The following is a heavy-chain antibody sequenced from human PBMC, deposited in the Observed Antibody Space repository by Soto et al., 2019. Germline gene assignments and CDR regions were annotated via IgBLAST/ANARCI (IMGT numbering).Heavy chain of an antibody. D-gene: IGHD2-2*01. Sequence: GGSLRLSCAAAGFTFSGYWISWVRQDPGKGLEWVANIKQDGSEKYYVDSVKGRFTISRDNAKNSLYLLMNSLRAEDTAVYYCAKNNRYCSSTNCFVFDYWGQGTLVTVSS. CDR3: AKNNRYCSSTNCFVFDY. J-gene: IGHJ4*02. V-gene: IGHV3-7*01. CDR2: IKQDGSEK. CDR1: GFTFSGYW.